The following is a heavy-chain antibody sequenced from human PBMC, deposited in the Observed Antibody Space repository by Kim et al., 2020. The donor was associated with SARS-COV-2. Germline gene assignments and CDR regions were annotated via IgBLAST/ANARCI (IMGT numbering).Heavy chain of an antibody. J-gene: IGHJ5*02. Sequence: GGSLRLSCAASGFTFSSYAMSWVRQAPGKGLEWVSAISGSGGSTYYADSVKGRFTISRDNTKNTLYLQMNSLRAEDTAVYYCAKDSWFGEFPEFDPWGQGTLVTVSS. D-gene: IGHD3-10*01. CDR1: GFTFSSYA. CDR2: ISGSGGST. CDR3: AKDSWFGEFPEFDP. V-gene: IGHV3-23*01.